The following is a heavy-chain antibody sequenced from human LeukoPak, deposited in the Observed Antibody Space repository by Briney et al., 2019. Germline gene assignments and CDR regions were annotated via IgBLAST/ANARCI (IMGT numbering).Heavy chain of an antibody. CDR1: AGSISSGSYY. D-gene: IGHD3-22*01. Sequence: SETLSLTCTVSAGSISSGSYYWSWIRQPAGKGLEWIGRIYTSGSTNYNPSLKSRVTISVDTSKNQFSLKLSSVTAADTAVYYCAREGWLSDGYWGQGTLVTVSS. CDR2: IYTSGST. V-gene: IGHV4-61*02. CDR3: AREGWLSDGY. J-gene: IGHJ4*02.